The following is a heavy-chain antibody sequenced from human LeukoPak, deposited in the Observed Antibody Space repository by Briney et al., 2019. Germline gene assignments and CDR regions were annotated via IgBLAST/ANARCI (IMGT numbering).Heavy chain of an antibody. Sequence: ASVKVSCKASGYTFTSYDINWVRQATGQGLEWMGWMNPKSGNTGYAQKLQGRVTMTRNTSISTAYMELSSLRSEDTAVYYCARVPGYSSGWFPRAEYFQHWGQGTLVTVSS. CDR2: MNPKSGNT. CDR3: ARVPGYSSGWFPRAEYFQH. J-gene: IGHJ1*01. CDR1: GYTFTSYD. D-gene: IGHD6-19*01. V-gene: IGHV1-8*01.